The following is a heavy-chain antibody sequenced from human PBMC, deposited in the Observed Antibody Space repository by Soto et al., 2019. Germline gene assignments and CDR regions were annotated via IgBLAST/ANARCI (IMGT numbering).Heavy chain of an antibody. D-gene: IGHD2-21*02. V-gene: IGHV3-23*01. CDR3: AKDVRSQHIVVVTAILFSDDAFDI. CDR1: GFTFSSYA. CDR2: ISGSGGST. J-gene: IGHJ3*02. Sequence: PGGSLRLSCAASGFTFSSYAMSWVRQAPGKGLEWVSAISGSGGSTYYADSVKGRFTISRDNSKNTLYLQMNSLRAEDTAVYYCAKDVRSQHIVVVTAILFSDDAFDIWGQGTMVTVSS.